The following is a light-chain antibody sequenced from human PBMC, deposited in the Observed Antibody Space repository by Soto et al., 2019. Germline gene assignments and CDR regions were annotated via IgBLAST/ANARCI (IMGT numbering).Light chain of an antibody. J-gene: IGLJ2*01. CDR1: SNDVGGYNY. CDR3: SSYTTTATVL. Sequence: QSVLTQPASVSGSPGQSITISCTGTSNDVGGYNYVSWYQQHPGKVPKLMIYEVSNRPSGVSNRFSGSKSGNTASLTISGLQAEDEADYYCSSYTTTATVLFGGGTKVTVL. V-gene: IGLV2-14*01. CDR2: EVS.